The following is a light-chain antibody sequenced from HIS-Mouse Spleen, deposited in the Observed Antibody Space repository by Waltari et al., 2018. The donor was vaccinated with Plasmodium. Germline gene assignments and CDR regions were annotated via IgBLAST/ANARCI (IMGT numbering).Light chain of an antibody. J-gene: IGKJ1*01. Sequence: DIQMTQSPSSLSASVGDRVTITCRASQSLSSYLNWYQQKPGKAPKLLIYAASSLQSGVPSRFSGSGSGTDFTLTISSLQPEDFATYDCQQSYSTWTFGQGTKVEIK. CDR1: QSLSSY. CDR3: QQSYSTWT. V-gene: IGKV1-39*01. CDR2: AAS.